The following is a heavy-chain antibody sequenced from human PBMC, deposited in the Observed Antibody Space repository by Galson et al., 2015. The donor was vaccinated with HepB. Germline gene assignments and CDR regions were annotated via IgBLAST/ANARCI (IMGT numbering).Heavy chain of an antibody. D-gene: IGHD3-22*01. Sequence: SVKVSCKASGGTFSSYAISWVRQAPGQGLEWMGRIIPILGIANYAQKFQGRVTITADKSTSTAYMELSSLRSEDTAVYYCARTTTYYYEEYYYGMDVWGQGTTVTVSS. J-gene: IGHJ6*02. CDR3: ARTTTYYYEEYYYGMDV. CDR1: GGTFSSYA. V-gene: IGHV1-69*04. CDR2: IIPILGIA.